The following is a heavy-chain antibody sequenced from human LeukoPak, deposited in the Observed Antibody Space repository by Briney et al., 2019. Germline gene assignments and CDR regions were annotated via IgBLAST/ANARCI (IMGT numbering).Heavy chain of an antibody. D-gene: IGHD3-10*01. Sequence: SETLSLTCAVYGGSFSGYYWSWIRQPPGKGLEWIGEINHSGSTNYNPSLKSRVTISVDTSNNQFSLKLSSVTAADTAVYYCARHILWPIGYWGQGTLVTVSS. CDR1: GGSFSGYY. CDR2: INHSGST. V-gene: IGHV4-34*01. J-gene: IGHJ4*02. CDR3: ARHILWPIGY.